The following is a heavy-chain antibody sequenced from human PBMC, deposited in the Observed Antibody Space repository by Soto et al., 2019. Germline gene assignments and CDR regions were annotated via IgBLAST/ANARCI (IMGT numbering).Heavy chain of an antibody. CDR1: GGSISSGDYY. J-gene: IGHJ5*02. Sequence: SETLSLTCTVSGGSISSGDYYWSWIRQPPGKGLEWIGYIYYSGSTCYNPSLKSRVTISVDTSKNQFSLKLSSVTAADTAVYYCARATLRHYDFWSGASGNWLDPWGQGTLVTVYS. CDR2: IYYSGST. D-gene: IGHD3-3*01. V-gene: IGHV4-30-4*01. CDR3: ARATLRHYDFWSGASGNWLDP.